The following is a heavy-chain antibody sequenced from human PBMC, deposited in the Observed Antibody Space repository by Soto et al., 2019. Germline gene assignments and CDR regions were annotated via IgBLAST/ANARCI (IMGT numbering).Heavy chain of an antibody. D-gene: IGHD1-26*01. J-gene: IGHJ5*02. CDR1: GFTFSSYE. Sequence: PGGSLRLSCAASGFTFSSYEMNWVRHAPGKGLEWVSYISSSGSTIYYADSVKGRFTISRDNAKNSLYLQMNSLRAEDTAVYYCARVSGIETWMVNVWFDPWGQGTLVTVSS. CDR2: ISSSGSTI. V-gene: IGHV3-48*03. CDR3: ARVSGIETWMVNVWFDP.